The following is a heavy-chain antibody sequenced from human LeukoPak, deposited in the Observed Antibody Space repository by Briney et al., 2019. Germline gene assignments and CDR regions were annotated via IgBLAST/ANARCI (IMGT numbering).Heavy chain of an antibody. CDR1: GYTLTGYY. V-gene: IGHV1-46*01. D-gene: IGHD3-22*01. CDR3: ARGRHYYDSSDYYYEGDAFDI. CDR2: INPSGGST. J-gene: IGHJ3*02. Sequence: ASVKVSCKASGYTLTGYYMHWVRQAPGQGLEWMGIINPSGGSTNYAQKFQGRVTMTRDMSTSIVYMELSSLRSEDTAVYYCARGRHYYDSSDYYYEGDAFDIWGQGTMVTVSS.